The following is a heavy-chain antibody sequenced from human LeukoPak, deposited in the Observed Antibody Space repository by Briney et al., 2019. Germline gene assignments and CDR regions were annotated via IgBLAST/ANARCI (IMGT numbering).Heavy chain of an antibody. D-gene: IGHD6-13*01. J-gene: IGHJ5*02. CDR2: IYSGGST. V-gene: IGHV3-53*01. CDR1: GFTFSSNY. CDR3: AREYSSSWYPTNWFDP. Sequence: GGSLRLSCAASGFTFSSNYMSWVRQAPGKGLEWVSVIYSGGSTYYADSVKGRFTISRDNSKNTLHLPMNSLRAEDTAVYYCAREYSSSWYPTNWFDPWGQGTLVTVSS.